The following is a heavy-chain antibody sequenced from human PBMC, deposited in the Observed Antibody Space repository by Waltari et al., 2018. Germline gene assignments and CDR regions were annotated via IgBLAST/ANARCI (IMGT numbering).Heavy chain of an antibody. CDR3: ARDRVSGSYDAFDI. J-gene: IGHJ3*02. CDR1: GFTFSNAW. D-gene: IGHD1-26*01. CDR2: ISSSSSTI. V-gene: IGHV3-48*04. Sequence: VQLVESGGGVVQPGGSLRLPCAASGFTFSNAWIDGVHPAPGKGLEWVSYISSSSSTIYYADSVKGRFTISRDNAKNSLYLQMNSLRAEDTAVYYCARDRVSGSYDAFDIWGQGTMVTVSS.